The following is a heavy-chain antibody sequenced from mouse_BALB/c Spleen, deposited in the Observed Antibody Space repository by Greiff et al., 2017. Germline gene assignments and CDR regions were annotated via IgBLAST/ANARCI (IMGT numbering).Heavy chain of an antibody. V-gene: IGHV3-2*02. J-gene: IGHJ1*01. CDR1: GYSITSDYA. CDR2: ISYSGST. D-gene: IGHD1-2*01. Sequence: QLKESGPGLVKPSQSLSLTCTVTGYSITSDYAWNWIRQFPGNKLEWMGYISYSGSTSYNPSLKSRISITRDTSKNQFFLQLNSVTTEDTATYYCARGIHYYGYGAWYFDVWGAGTTVTVSS. CDR3: ARGIHYYGYGAWYFDV.